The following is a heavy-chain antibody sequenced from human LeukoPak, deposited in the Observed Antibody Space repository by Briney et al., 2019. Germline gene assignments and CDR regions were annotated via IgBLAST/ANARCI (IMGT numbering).Heavy chain of an antibody. D-gene: IGHD6-13*01. CDR3: AREVKGLAARYFDY. CDR1: GGSISSGGYY. J-gene: IGHJ4*02. CDR2: IYYSGST. Sequence: SETLSLTCTVSGGSISSGGYYWRWIRQHPGKGLEWIGYIYYSGSTYYNPSLKSRVTISVDTSKNQFSLKLSSVTAADTAVYYCAREVKGLAARYFDYWGQGTLVTVSS. V-gene: IGHV4-31*03.